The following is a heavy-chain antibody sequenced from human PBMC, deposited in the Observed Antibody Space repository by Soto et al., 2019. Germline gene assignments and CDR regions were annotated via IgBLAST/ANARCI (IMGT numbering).Heavy chain of an antibody. J-gene: IGHJ4*02. CDR2: THYSGNT. CDR1: GGSSISDHYY. D-gene: IGHD3-16*01. CDR3: ARHGGNKFDY. V-gene: IGHV4-39*01. Sequence: QPQLQESGPGLVKPSETLSLTCTVSGGSSISDHYYWAWIRQPPGKGLEWIGNTHYSGNTYQNPSLKSRATICVDTSTNQFSLHRSSVTAADTAVYYCARHGGNKFDYWGQGTLVTVSS.